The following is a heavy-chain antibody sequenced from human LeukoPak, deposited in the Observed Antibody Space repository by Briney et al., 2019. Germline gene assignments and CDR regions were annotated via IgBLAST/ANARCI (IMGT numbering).Heavy chain of an antibody. CDR2: INPNSGGT. V-gene: IGHV1-2*02. J-gene: IGHJ5*02. Sequence: ASVKVSCKASGYTFTDYYMHWVRQAPGRGLEWMGWINPNSGGTNYAQKFQGRVTMTRDTSISTAYMELSRLRSDDTAVYYCARASGWGWFDPWGQGTLVTVSS. CDR3: ARASGWGWFDP. CDR1: GYTFTDYY. D-gene: IGHD6-19*01.